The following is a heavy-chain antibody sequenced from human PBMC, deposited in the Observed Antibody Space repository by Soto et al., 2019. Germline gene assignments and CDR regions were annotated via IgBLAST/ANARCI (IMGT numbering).Heavy chain of an antibody. CDR3: AKDRREGGNSAFYLDF. D-gene: IGHD3-16*01. Sequence: GGSLRLSCAASGFKFSNYAMSWVRQAPGKGLEWVSLISATGGGTYYADSVKGRFTISRDNSHNTLYLQVNSLTAEDTAVYYCAKDRREGGNSAFYLDFWGQGAQVTVSS. V-gene: IGHV3-23*01. J-gene: IGHJ4*02. CDR1: GFKFSNYA. CDR2: ISATGGGT.